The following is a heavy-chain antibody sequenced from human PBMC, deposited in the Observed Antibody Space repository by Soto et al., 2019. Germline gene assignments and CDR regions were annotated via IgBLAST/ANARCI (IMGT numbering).Heavy chain of an antibody. J-gene: IGHJ4*02. Sequence: SETLSLTCTVSGDSVSSGSYCWNWLRPSQGKGLEWIGNIYYSGTNYYNPSLVSRFTQSVDTSKNQYSLNLGSVSTADTAVYCCARTNSRGEWAAWYWGQGILVTVSS. D-gene: IGHD3-22*01. V-gene: IGHV4-61*01. CDR2: IYYSGTN. CDR3: ARTNSRGEWAAWY. CDR1: GDSVSSGSYC.